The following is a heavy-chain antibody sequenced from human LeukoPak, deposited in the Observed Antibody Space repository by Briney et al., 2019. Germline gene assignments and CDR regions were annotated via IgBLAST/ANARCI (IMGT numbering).Heavy chain of an antibody. CDR1: GYTFTNYD. CDR3: ARDIAGATICGWFDT. V-gene: IGHV1-8*01. CDR2: MNPNSGNT. Sequence: ASVKVSCKASGYTFTNYDINWVRQATGQGLEWMGWMNPNSGNTGYAQKFQGRVTMTRNTSISTAYMELSSLRSEDTALYYCARDIAGATICGWFDTWGQGTPVTVSS. D-gene: IGHD1-26*01. J-gene: IGHJ5*02.